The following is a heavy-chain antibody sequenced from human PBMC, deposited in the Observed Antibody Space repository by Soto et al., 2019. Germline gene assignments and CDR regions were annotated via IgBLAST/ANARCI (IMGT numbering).Heavy chain of an antibody. CDR3: ARGSIAARDYYYGMDV. CDR2: ISYDGSNK. J-gene: IGHJ6*02. Sequence: GGSLRLSCAASGFTFSSYAMHWVRQAPGKGLEWVAVISYDGSNKYYADSVKGRFTISRDNSKNTLYLQMNSLRAEDTAVYYCARGSIAARDYYYGMDVWGQGTTVTVSS. CDR1: GFTFSSYA. D-gene: IGHD6-6*01. V-gene: IGHV3-30-3*01.